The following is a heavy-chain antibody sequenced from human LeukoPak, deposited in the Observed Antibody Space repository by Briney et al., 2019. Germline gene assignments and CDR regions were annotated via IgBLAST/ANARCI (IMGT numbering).Heavy chain of an antibody. Sequence: GGSLRLSCAASGFTFSGSAMHWVRQASGKGLKWVGRIRSKANSYATAYAASVKGRFTISRDDSKNTAYLQMNSLKTEDTAVYYCTRHGNEKLVDYWGQGTLVTVSS. V-gene: IGHV3-73*01. CDR2: IRSKANSYAT. CDR3: TRHGNEKLVDY. D-gene: IGHD1-1*01. CDR1: GFTFSGSA. J-gene: IGHJ4*02.